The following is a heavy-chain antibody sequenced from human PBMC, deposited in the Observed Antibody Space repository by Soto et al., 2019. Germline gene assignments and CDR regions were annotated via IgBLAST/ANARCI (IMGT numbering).Heavy chain of an antibody. CDR3: ARDSRGGAARRPTFYY. CDR1: GFTFSSFE. CDR2: IGRSGETI. D-gene: IGHD6-6*01. V-gene: IGHV3-48*03. Sequence: GGSLRLSCVGSGFTFSSFEMNWVRQTPGKGLEWLSYIGRSGETIYYADSVKGRFTISRDNAKSSLFLQMTGLRDEDTGIYYYARDSRGGAARRPTFYYWGRGTLVTVSS. J-gene: IGHJ4*02.